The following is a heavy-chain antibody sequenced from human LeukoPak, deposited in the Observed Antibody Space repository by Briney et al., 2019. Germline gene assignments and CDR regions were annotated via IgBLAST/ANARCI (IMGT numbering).Heavy chain of an antibody. V-gene: IGHV1-8*03. CDR3: AREVRVGATTAFDI. CDR1: GYTFTSYD. D-gene: IGHD1-26*01. CDR2: MNPNSGNT. Sequence: GASVKVSCKASGYTFTSYDINWVRQATGQGLEWMGWMNPNSGNTGYAQKFQGRVTITRNTSISTAYMELSSLRSEDTAVYYCAREVRVGATTAFDIWGQGTMVTASS. J-gene: IGHJ3*02.